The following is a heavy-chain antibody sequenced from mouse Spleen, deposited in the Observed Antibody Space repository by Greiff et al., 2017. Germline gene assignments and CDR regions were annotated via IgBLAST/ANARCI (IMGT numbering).Heavy chain of an antibody. Sequence: EVMLVESGGGLVKPGGSLKLSCAASGFTFSSYTMSWVRQTPEKRLEWVATISGGGGNTYYPDSVKGRFTISRDNAKNTLYLQMSSLRSEDTALYYCARQYYYGSSPYYFDYWGQGTTLTVSS. J-gene: IGHJ2*01. CDR1: GFTFSSYT. V-gene: IGHV5-9*01. CDR2: ISGGGGNT. D-gene: IGHD1-1*01. CDR3: ARQYYYGSSPYYFDY.